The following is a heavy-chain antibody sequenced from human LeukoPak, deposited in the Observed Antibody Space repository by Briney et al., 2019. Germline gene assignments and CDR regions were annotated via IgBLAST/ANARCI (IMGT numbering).Heavy chain of an antibody. Sequence: SETLSLTCSVSGGSISSFYCSWIRQPPGKGLEWIGYTSYSGNTNYNPSLKSRVTMSVDTSRKQFSLRLTSVTAADTAVYCCTGAPRKAWFDPWGQGTLVTVSS. D-gene: IGHD1-14*01. V-gene: IGHV4-59*01. CDR2: TSYSGNT. CDR3: TGAPRKAWFDP. CDR1: GGSISSFY. J-gene: IGHJ5*02.